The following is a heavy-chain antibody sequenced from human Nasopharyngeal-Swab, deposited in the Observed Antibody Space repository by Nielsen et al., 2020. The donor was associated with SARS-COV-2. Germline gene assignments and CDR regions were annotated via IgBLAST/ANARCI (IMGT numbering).Heavy chain of an antibody. CDR3: AREDKYAFDM. CDR2: IKPDGSEK. V-gene: IGHV3-7*04. Sequence: GESLKISCAASEFTFSYYWMDWVRQAPGKGLEWVANIKPDGSEKYHVDSVEGRFTISRDNAKNSLYPQMTTLRVEDTAIYYCAREDKYAFDMWGQGAVVTVSS. CDR1: EFTFSYYW. J-gene: IGHJ3*02.